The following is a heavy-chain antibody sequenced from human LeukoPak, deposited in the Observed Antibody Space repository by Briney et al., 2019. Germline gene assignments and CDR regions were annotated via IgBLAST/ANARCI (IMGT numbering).Heavy chain of an antibody. D-gene: IGHD6-6*01. V-gene: IGHV3-23*01. CDR2: ISGSGGST. CDR1: GFTFSSYA. J-gene: IGHJ4*02. CDR3: AKDPWGYSSSPSPHY. Sequence: GGSLRLSCAASGFTFSSYAMSWVRQAPGEGLEWVSAISGSGGSTYYADSVKGRFTISRDNSKNTLYLQMSSLRAEDTAVYYCAKDPWGYSSSPSPHYWGQGTLVTVSS.